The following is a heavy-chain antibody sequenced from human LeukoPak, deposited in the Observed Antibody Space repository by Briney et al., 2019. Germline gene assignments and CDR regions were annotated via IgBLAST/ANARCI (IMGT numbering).Heavy chain of an antibody. Sequence: GGSLRLSCAASGFTFSNCAMHWVRQAPGKGLEWVAVISYDGSDKSYADSVKGRVTISRDNSKNTLYLLMNTLRAEDTAVYYCARVGGGSSWFGRFDYWGQGTLVTVSS. V-gene: IGHV3-30*04. D-gene: IGHD6-13*01. CDR3: ARVGGGSSWFGRFDY. J-gene: IGHJ4*02. CDR1: GFTFSNCA. CDR2: ISYDGSDK.